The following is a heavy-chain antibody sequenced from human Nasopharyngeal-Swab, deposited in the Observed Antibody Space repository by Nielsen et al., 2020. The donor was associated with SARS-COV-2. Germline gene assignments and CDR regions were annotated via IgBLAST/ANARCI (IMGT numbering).Heavy chain of an antibody. CDR3: SRGLFPGDY. V-gene: IGHV3-21*01. CDR2: ISSRYIHI. J-gene: IGHJ4*02. CDR1: GFTFKNYG. Sequence: GGSLRLSCAASGFTFKNYGMTWVRQAPGKGLEWVSSISSRYIHIYYADAVKGRFTISRDNAENSLHLQMHSLRAEDSGVYYCSRGLFPGDYWGQGTLVTVSS.